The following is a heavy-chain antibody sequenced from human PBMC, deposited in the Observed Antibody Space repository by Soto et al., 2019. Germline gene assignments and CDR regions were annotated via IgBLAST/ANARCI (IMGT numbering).Heavy chain of an antibody. Sequence: WWSLRLSCSASVFTFSSYAMSWFRQAPGKGLEWVSAISGSGGSTYYADSVKGRFTISRDNSKNTLYLQMNSLGAEDTAVYYCAKDRRVTIAVALSDYWGQGTLVTVSS. D-gene: IGHD6-19*01. CDR3: AKDRRVTIAVALSDY. V-gene: IGHV3-23*01. CDR1: VFTFSSYA. CDR2: ISGSGGST. J-gene: IGHJ4*02.